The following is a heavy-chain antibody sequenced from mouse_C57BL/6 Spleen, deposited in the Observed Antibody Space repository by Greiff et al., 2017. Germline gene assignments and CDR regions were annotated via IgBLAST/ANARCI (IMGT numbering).Heavy chain of an antibody. D-gene: IGHD1-1*01. CDR1: GYTFTDYN. CDR2: INPNNGGT. J-gene: IGHJ1*03. V-gene: IGHV1-22*01. Sequence: EVQLQQSGPELVKPGASVKMSCKASGYTFTDYNMHWVKQSHGKSLEWIGYINPNNGGTSYNQKFKGKATLTVNKSSSTAYMELRSLTSEDSAVYYCARSEYYGSSYGYFGGWGTGTTVTVSA. CDR3: ARSEYYGSSYGYFGG.